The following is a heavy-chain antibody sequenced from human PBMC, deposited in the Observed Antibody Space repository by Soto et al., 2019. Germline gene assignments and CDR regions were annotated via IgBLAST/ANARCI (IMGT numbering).Heavy chain of an antibody. D-gene: IGHD5-18*01. Sequence: PSETLSLTCAVYGGSFSGYYWSWIRQPPGKGLEWIGEINHSGSTNYNPSLKSRATISVDTSKNQFSLKLSSVTAADTAVYYCARGRGYSYWGQGTLVTVSS. CDR1: GGSFSGYY. V-gene: IGHV4-34*01. CDR2: INHSGST. J-gene: IGHJ4*02. CDR3: ARGRGYSY.